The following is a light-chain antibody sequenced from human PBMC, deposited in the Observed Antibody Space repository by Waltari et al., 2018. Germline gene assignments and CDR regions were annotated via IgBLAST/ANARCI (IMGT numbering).Light chain of an antibody. J-gene: IGLJ3*02. CDR1: SSDVGGYNY. CDR2: DVS. CDR3: SSYTSSSTRV. V-gene: IGLV2-14*01. Sequence: QSALTQPASVSGSPGQSITIPCPGTSSDVGGYNYVSWYQQHPGKAPKLMIYDVSNRASGVSNRFSGSKAGNTASLTISGLQAEDEADYYCSSYTSSSTRVFGGGTKLTVL.